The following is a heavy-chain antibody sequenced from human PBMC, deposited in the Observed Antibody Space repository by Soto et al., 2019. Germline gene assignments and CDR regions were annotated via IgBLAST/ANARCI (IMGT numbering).Heavy chain of an antibody. CDR1: GGSLNGYY. V-gene: IGHV4-34*01. J-gene: IGHJ3*02. Sequence: QVQLQQWGAGLLKPSETLSLTCGVYGGSLNGYYWSWIRQSPGKGLEWIGDINDSGSTNYNPSLKSRVTISLDTSKKQFSLKLTSVTAADTAVYYCARDITLVTGDAFDIWGQGTTVTVSS. D-gene: IGHD3-10*01. CDR3: ARDITLVTGDAFDI. CDR2: INDSGST.